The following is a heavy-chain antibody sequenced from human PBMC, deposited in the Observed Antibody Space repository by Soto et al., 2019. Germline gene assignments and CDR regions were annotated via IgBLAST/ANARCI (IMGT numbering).Heavy chain of an antibody. CDR3: ARAMTSYDAFDI. J-gene: IGHJ3*02. CDR1: GFTLSSYA. Sequence: GGSLRLSCAASGFTLSSYAMHWVRQAPGKGLEWVALISYDGSDKDYADSVKGRFTISRDNSRNTLFLQMNSLRAEDTAVYFCARAMTSYDAFDIWGQGTMVTVSS. CDR2: ISYDGSDK. D-gene: IGHD3-10*01. V-gene: IGHV3-30-3*01.